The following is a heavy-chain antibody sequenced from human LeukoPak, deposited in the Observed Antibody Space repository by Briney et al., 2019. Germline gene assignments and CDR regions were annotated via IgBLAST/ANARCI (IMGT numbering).Heavy chain of an antibody. Sequence: ASVKVSCKASGYTFTSYYMHWVRQAPGQGLEWMGRINPSGGSTSYAQKFQGRVTMTGDTSTSTVYMELSSLRSEDTAVYYCARDRHEDGSGSYYKPLDYWGQGTLVTVSS. CDR1: GYTFTSYY. CDR3: ARDRHEDGSGSYYKPLDY. V-gene: IGHV1-46*01. J-gene: IGHJ4*02. D-gene: IGHD3-10*01. CDR2: INPSGGST.